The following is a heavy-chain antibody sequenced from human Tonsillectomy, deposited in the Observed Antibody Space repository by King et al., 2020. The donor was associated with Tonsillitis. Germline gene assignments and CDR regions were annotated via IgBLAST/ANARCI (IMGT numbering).Heavy chain of an antibody. D-gene: IGHD3-22*01. CDR3: ASFRPPSFYDNSGYLDY. CDR1: GFTFGTYS. V-gene: IGHV3-48*01. CDR2: ISSSSSTM. Sequence: VQLVESGGVLVQPGGSLSLSCAASGFTFGTYSMNWVRQAPGKGLEWVSYISSSSSTMYYADSVKGRFTISRDNARNSLYLQMNSLRAEDTAVYYWASFRPPSFYDNSGYLDYWGQGTLVTVSS. J-gene: IGHJ4*02.